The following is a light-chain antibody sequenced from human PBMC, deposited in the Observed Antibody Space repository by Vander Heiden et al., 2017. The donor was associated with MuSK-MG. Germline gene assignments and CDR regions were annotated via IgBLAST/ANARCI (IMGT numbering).Light chain of an antibody. Sequence: SYVLTQPPSMSVAPGKTATITCGGDNIVSMSVHWYQQKPGQAPVLVISYDNDRPSGIPDRFSGSNSGNTATLTISRVEAGDEADYYCQVRDSSDHCVVFGGGTKLTVL. J-gene: IGLJ2*01. CDR1: NIVSMS. CDR2: YDN. V-gene: IGLV3-21*04. CDR3: QVRDSSDHCVV.